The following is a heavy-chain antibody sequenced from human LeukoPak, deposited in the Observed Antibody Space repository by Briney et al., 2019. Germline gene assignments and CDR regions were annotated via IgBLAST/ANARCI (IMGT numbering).Heavy chain of an antibody. CDR3: ARGSYDSSGYYSGAGARADY. J-gene: IGHJ4*02. D-gene: IGHD3-22*01. CDR1: GFTFSSYS. CDR2: ISSSSSTI. Sequence: GGSLRLSCAASGFTFSSYSMNWVRQAPGKGLEWVSYISSSSSTIYYAGSVRGRFTVSRANAKNSLYLQMNSLRAEDTAVFYCARGSYDSSGYYSGAGARADYWGPGTLVTVSS. V-gene: IGHV3-48*01.